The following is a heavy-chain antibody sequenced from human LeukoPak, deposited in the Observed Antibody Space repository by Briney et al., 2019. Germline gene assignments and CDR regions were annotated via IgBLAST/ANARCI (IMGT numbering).Heavy chain of an antibody. CDR3: ARDRRGDSSGWYYFDY. D-gene: IGHD6-19*01. CDR2: IWYDGSNK. J-gene: IGHJ4*02. V-gene: IGHV3-33*01. CDR1: GFTFSSYG. Sequence: GGSLRLSCAASGFTFSSYGMHWVRRAPGKGLEWVAVIWYDGSNKYYADSVKGRFTISRDNSKNTLYLQMNSLRAEDTAVYYCARDRRGDSSGWYYFDYWGQGTLVTVSS.